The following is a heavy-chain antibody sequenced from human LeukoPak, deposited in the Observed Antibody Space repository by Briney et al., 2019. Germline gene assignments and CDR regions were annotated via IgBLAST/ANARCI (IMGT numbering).Heavy chain of an antibody. J-gene: IGHJ4*02. Sequence: SETLSLTCAVYGGSFIGYYWSWIRQPPGKGLEWIGEINHSGSTNYNPSLKSRVTISVDTSKNQFSLKLSSVTAADMAVYYCARGEGATENPAYYFDYWGQGTLVTVSS. CDR1: GGSFIGYY. CDR2: INHSGST. CDR3: ARGEGATENPAYYFDY. V-gene: IGHV4-34*01. D-gene: IGHD1-26*01.